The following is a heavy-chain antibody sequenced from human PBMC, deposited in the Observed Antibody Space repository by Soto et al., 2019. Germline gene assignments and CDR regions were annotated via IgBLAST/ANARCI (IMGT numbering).Heavy chain of an antibody. D-gene: IGHD1-26*01. J-gene: IGHJ5*02. Sequence: QVQLVESGGGVVQPGRSLRLSCAASGFTFSSYAMPWVRQAPGKGLEWVAVISYDGSNKYYADSVKGRFTISRDNSKNTLYLQMNSLRAEDTAVYYCARDGKVGATTAWFDPWGQGTLVTVSS. CDR2: ISYDGSNK. CDR3: ARDGKVGATTAWFDP. CDR1: GFTFSSYA. V-gene: IGHV3-30-3*01.